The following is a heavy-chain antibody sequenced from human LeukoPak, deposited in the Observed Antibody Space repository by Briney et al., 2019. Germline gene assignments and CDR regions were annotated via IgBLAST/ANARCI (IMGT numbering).Heavy chain of an antibody. J-gene: IGHJ4*02. CDR2: IYHSGST. CDR1: GGSISSSNW. V-gene: IGHV4-4*02. D-gene: IGHD3-22*01. CDR3: ARDCRYYDSSGYYYLFDY. Sequence: SETLSLTCAVSGGSISSSNWWSWVRQPPGKGLEWIGEIYHSGSTNYNPSLKSRVTISVDKSKNQFSLKLSSVTAADTAVYYCARDCRYYDSSGYYYLFDYWGQGTLVTVSS.